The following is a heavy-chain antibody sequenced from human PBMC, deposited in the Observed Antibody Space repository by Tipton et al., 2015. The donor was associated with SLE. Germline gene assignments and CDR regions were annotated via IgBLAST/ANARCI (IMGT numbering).Heavy chain of an antibody. Sequence: TLSLTCTVSGGSISSGSYYWSWIRQPAGKGLEWIGRIYTSGSTNYNPSLKSRVTISVDTSKNQFSLKLSSVTAADTAVYYCARERWSGYFDLWGCGTLVTVSS. CDR3: ARERWSGYFDL. D-gene: IGHD2-15*01. CDR2: IYTSGST. V-gene: IGHV4-61*02. J-gene: IGHJ2*01. CDR1: GGSISSGSYY.